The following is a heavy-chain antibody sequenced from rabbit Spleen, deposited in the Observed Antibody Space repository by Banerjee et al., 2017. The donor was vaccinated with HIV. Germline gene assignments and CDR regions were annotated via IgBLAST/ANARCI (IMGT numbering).Heavy chain of an antibody. D-gene: IGHD1-1*01. CDR3: ARDLTSAIGWNFNL. Sequence: QEQLEESGGGLVKPEGSLTLTCKASGFSFSDRDVMCWVRQAPGKGLKWIACINTWSNRPVYASWAKGRFSMSKTSWTTVTLQMTSLTAADTARYFCARDLTSAIGWNFNLWGPGTLVTVS. J-gene: IGHJ4*01. CDR1: GFSFSDRDV. V-gene: IGHV1S45*01. CDR2: INTWSNRP.